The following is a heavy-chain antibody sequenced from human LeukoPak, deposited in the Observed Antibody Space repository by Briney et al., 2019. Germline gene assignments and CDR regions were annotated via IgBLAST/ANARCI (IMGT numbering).Heavy chain of an antibody. V-gene: IGHV1-46*01. CDR3: ARTMTTVTTSDAFDI. CDR2: INPSGGST. J-gene: IGHJ3*02. Sequence: ASVKVSCKASGYTFTSYYMHWVRQAPGQGLEWMGIINPSGGSTSYAQKFQGRVTMTRDTSISTAYMELSRLRSDDTAVYYCARTMTTVTTSDAFDIWGQRTMVTVSS. D-gene: IGHD4-17*01. CDR1: GYTFTSYY.